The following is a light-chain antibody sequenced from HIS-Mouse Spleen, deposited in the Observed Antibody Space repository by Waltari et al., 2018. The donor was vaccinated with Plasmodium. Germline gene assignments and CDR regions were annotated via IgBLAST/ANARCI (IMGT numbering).Light chain of an antibody. J-gene: IGLJ2*01. Sequence: QSVLTQPPSASGTPGQRVTISCSGSISSIGSNTVNWYQQLPGTAPKLLSYSNNELPSGGPDRFSGSKSGTSASLAISGLQSEDEADYYCAAWDDSLNGVVFAGGTKLTVL. CDR2: SNN. CDR3: AAWDDSLNGVV. CDR1: ISSIGSNT. V-gene: IGLV1-44*01.